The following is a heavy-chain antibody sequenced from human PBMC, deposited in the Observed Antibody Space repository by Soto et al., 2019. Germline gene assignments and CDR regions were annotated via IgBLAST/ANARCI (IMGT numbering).Heavy chain of an antibody. Sequence: QVQLVQSASEVMKPGASVKVSCKASGYTFIRYGITWGRQAPGQRLEWMGWISPYNDQTIYAQKLQGRVTMTADTSTRTVYMQLRSLKSDDTAVYYCARGGYYDNVWGKLSHYGLDVWGQGTSVTVSS. CDR2: ISPYNDQT. CDR3: ARGGYYDNVWGKLSHYGLDV. D-gene: IGHD3-16*01. V-gene: IGHV1-18*01. J-gene: IGHJ6*02. CDR1: GYTFIRYG.